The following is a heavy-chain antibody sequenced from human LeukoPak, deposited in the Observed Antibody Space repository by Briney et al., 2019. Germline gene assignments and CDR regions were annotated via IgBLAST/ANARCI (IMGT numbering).Heavy chain of an antibody. CDR3: TRNYDSSGYTTFGY. Sequence: PSETLSFTCTVSGGSISTYYWSWIRQPPGKGLEWIGHIYYSGSTNYNPSLKSRVTIAVDTSKNHFSLKLSSVTAADTAVYYCTRNYDSSGYTTFGYWGRGTLVTVSS. V-gene: IGHV4-59*01. CDR1: GGSISTYY. CDR2: IYYSGST. D-gene: IGHD3-22*01. J-gene: IGHJ4*02.